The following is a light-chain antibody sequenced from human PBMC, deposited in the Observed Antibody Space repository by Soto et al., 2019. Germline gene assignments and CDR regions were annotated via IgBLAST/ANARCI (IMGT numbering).Light chain of an antibody. J-gene: IGLJ1*01. CDR2: DVS. Sequence: QSVLTQPASVSGSRGQSITISCTGTSSDVGAYNFVSWYQQHPGKLPKLMIFDVSRRPSGVSDRFSGSKSGNTASLTISGLHAEDEGDYYCSSYTSSSTHVFGSGTKLTVL. V-gene: IGLV2-14*03. CDR1: SSDVGAYNF. CDR3: SSYTSSSTHV.